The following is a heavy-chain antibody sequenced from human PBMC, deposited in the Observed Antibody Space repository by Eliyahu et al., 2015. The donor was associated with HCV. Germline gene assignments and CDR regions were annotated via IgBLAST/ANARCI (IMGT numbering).Heavy chain of an antibody. J-gene: IGHJ5*01. CDR1: GDTLSELS. Sequence: QVHLVQSGAEVKKPGASVKVSCKVSGDTLSELSMHWVRQAPGKGLEWMGGFDPESGEMIYAQTLHGRVTATEDTLTDTAYMELSSLTSDDTAVYYCVTGGVASGGWLDSWGQGTLVTVSS. V-gene: IGHV1-24*01. CDR2: FDPESGEM. D-gene: IGHD1-14*01. CDR3: VTGGVASGGWLDS.